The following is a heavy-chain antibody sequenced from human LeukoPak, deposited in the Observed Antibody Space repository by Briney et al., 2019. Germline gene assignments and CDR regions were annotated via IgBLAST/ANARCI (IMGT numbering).Heavy chain of an antibody. V-gene: IGHV3-23*01. CDR3: AKDHMSSPVTYGYSFDS. Sequence: GGSLRLSCAASGFTFSSYGMHWVRQAPGKGLEWVAAISGSGVSTRDADSVKGRFTISRDNSKNTLYLQMSSLRAEDTAVYYCAKDHMSSPVTYGYSFDSWGQGTLVTVSS. D-gene: IGHD5-18*01. CDR1: GFTFSSYG. CDR2: ISGSGVST. J-gene: IGHJ4*02.